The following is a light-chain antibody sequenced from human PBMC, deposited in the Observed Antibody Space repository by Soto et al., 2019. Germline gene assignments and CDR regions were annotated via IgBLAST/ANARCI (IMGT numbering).Light chain of an antibody. CDR3: QQYYSSPWT. CDR1: QSVLFSSNNKNY. CDR2: WAS. J-gene: IGKJ1*01. V-gene: IGKV4-1*01. Sequence: DIVMTQSPDSLTVSLGERATINCKSSQSVLFSSNNKNYLAWYQQKPGQPPKLLIYWASTRESGVPDRVSGSGSGTDFTLNISSLQAEDVATYYCQQYYSSPWTFGQGTKVEIK.